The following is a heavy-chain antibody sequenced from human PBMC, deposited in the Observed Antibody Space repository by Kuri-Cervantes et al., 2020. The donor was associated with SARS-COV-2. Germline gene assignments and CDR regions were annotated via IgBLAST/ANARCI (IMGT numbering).Heavy chain of an antibody. V-gene: IGHV3-30*07. CDR1: GFTFSSYA. J-gene: IGHJ4*02. CDR2: ISYDGSDK. D-gene: IGHD3-3*01. CDR3: ARDRGFGDFDY. Sequence: GESLKISCAASGFTFSSYAMSWVRQAPGKGLEWVALISYDGSDKNYADSVKGRFTISRDNSKNTLYLQMNSLRAEDTAVYYCARDRGFGDFDYWGQGTLVTVSS.